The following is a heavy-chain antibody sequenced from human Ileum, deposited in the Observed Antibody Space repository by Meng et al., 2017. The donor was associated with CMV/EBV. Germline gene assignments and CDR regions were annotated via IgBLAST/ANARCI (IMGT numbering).Heavy chain of an antibody. D-gene: IGHD2-2*01. CDR1: GYSFTDYV. CDR3: ARDFVVVPADRDFGF. CDR2: INPKSGDT. V-gene: IGHV1-2*02. Sequence: ASVKVSCKASGYSFTDYVIVWVRQAPGQGLEWVGWINPKSGDTRSAQKFQGRVTMTRDTSISTASMELRMLTSDDAAVYYCARDFVVVPADRDFGFWGQGTLVTVSS. J-gene: IGHJ4*02.